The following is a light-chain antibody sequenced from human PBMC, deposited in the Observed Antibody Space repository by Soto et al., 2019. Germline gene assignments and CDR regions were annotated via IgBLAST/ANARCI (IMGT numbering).Light chain of an antibody. V-gene: IGLV3-21*04. CDR2: YDN. J-gene: IGLJ1*01. CDR1: NIGSKS. CDR3: QVWDSRTDQYV. Sequence: SYELTQPPSVSVAPGKTARITCGGNNIGSKSVHWYQQKPGQTPVLVIYYDNDRPSGIPERFSGSNSGNTATLTISGVEAGDEADYYCQVWDSRTDQYVFGTGTKLTVL.